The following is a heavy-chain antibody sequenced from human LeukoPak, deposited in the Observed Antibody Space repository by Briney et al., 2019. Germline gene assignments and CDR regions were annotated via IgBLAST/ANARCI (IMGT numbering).Heavy chain of an antibody. CDR3: VKVYTGTPYYFDY. D-gene: IGHD3-10*01. Sequence: GGSLRLSCSASGFTFSNYAMHWVRQAPGKGPEYVSAISSTGGSTYYADSAKGRFTISRDNSKNTLYLQMSSLRAEDTAVYYCVKVYTGTPYYFDYWGQGTLVTVSS. CDR2: ISSTGGST. CDR1: GFTFSNYA. V-gene: IGHV3-64D*09. J-gene: IGHJ4*02.